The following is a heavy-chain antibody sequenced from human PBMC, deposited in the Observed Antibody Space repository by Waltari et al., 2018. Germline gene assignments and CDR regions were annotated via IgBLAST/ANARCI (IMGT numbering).Heavy chain of an antibody. Sequence: QVQLQESGQGLVKHLGTLSLTCAVSGESISGNYWWSWFRHSPEKGLEWIGQVHHSGKTHYNPSLQSRVTISLDKPKNQFSLNLNSVTAADTAVYYCAGDRAIGLFFDYWGRGTLVTVSS. CDR1: GESISGNYW. CDR3: AGDRAIGLFFDY. D-gene: IGHD2-2*01. J-gene: IGHJ4*02. V-gene: IGHV4-4*02. CDR2: VHHSGKT.